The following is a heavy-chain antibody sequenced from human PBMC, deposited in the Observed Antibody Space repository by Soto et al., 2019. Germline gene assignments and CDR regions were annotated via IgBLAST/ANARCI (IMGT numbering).Heavy chain of an antibody. D-gene: IGHD3-22*01. CDR3: ARVDYYDSSGAVPY. V-gene: IGHV1-69*06. Sequence: QVQLVQSGAEVKKPGSSVKVSCKASGGTFSSYAISWVRQAPGQGLEWMGGINPIFGTANYAQKFQGRVTITADKSTSTAYMERSSLRSEDTAVYYFARVDYYDSSGAVPYWGQGTLVTVSS. J-gene: IGHJ4*02. CDR1: GGTFSSYA. CDR2: INPIFGTA.